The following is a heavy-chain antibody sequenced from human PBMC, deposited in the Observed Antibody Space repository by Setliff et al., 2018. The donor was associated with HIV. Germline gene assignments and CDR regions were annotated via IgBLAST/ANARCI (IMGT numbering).Heavy chain of an antibody. Sequence: PSETLSLTCSVSGGSFSCYYWSWIRQPPGKGLEWIGYIYVYNSERTNYNPSLTSRVTISVDTSRNQFSLKLTSVTAADTALYYCARAVNFDYWGQGTQVTVSS. CDR3: ARAVNFDY. CDR1: GGSFSCYY. V-gene: IGHV4-59*01. D-gene: IGHD6-19*01. CDR2: IYVYNSERT. J-gene: IGHJ4*02.